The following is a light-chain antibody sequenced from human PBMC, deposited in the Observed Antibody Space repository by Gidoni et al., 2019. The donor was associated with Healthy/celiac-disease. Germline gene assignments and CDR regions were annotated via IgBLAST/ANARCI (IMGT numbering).Light chain of an antibody. CDR1: QSISSW. J-gene: IGKJ1*01. Sequence: MQMTQSPSTLSASVGDRVTITCRASQSISSWLAWYQQKPGKAPKLLIYNASSFDSGVPSRFSGIGSGTEFTLTISSLQPDDFATYYCQQYNSYSWTFGQGTKVEIQ. V-gene: IGKV1-5*03. CDR2: NAS. CDR3: QQYNSYSWT.